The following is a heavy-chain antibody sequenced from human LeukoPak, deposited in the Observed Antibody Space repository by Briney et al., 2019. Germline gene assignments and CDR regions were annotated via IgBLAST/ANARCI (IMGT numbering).Heavy chain of an antibody. Sequence: SVKVPCKASGGTFSSYAINWVRQAPGQGLEGMGGVIPIFGTANYEQKFQGRVTITTDESTSTAYMELSSLRSEDTAVYYCAMTTVTIPYYYYMDVWGKGTTVTVSS. V-gene: IGHV1-69*05. J-gene: IGHJ6*03. D-gene: IGHD4-17*01. CDR3: AMTTVTIPYYYYMDV. CDR2: VIPIFGTA. CDR1: GGTFSSYA.